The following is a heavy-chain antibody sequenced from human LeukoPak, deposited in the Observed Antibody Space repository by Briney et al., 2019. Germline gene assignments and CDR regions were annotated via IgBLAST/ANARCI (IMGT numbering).Heavy chain of an antibody. CDR2: IIPIFGTA. J-gene: IGHJ4*02. V-gene: IGHV1-69*06. CDR3: AKFGGRGYSSSSGLFFDY. D-gene: IGHD6-6*01. CDR1: GYTFTGYY. Sequence: ASVKVSCKASGYTFTGYYMHWVRQAPGQGLEWMGGIIPIFGTANYAQKFQDRVAFTADKSTNTVYMELSSLRSEDTALYYCAKFGGRGYSSSSGLFFDYWGQGTLVTVSS.